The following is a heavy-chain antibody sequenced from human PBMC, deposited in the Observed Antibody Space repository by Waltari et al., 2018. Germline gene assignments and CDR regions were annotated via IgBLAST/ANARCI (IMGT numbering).Heavy chain of an antibody. D-gene: IGHD2-2*01. J-gene: IGHJ4*02. V-gene: IGHV3-30-3*01. CDR1: GFTFSSYA. CDR3: ARDRRYQLLGAFDY. Sequence: QVQLVESGGGVVQPGRSLRLSCAASGFTFSSYAMHWVRPAPGKGLEWVAVISYDGSNKYYADSVKGRFTISRDNSKNTLYLQMNSLRAEDTAVYYCARDRRYQLLGAFDYWGQGTLVTVSS. CDR2: ISYDGSNK.